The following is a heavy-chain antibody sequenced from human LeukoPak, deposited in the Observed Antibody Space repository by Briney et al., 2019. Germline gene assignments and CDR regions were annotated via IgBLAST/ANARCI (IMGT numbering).Heavy chain of an antibody. CDR2: IIPMYTTA. J-gene: IGHJ6*04. Sequence: SVKVSCKVSGGTLSGFAINWARQAPGQGLEWMGGIIPMYTTANYAQKFRGRVTITADESTNTAYMELSSLRSEDTAVYYCASRWILGYCSSNTCGHNYYNGMDVWGKGTTVTVSP. D-gene: IGHD2-2*01. CDR3: ASRWILGYCSSNTCGHNYYNGMDV. CDR1: GGTLSGFA. V-gene: IGHV1-69*13.